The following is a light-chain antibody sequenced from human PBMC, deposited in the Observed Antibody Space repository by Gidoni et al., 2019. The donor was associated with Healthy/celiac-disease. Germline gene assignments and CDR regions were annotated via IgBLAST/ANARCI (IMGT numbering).Light chain of an antibody. V-gene: IGKV3-15*01. CDR2: GAS. Sequence: EIVMTQSPATLSVSPGERATLSCRASQSVSSNLAWYQQKPGQAPRLRIYGASTRATGIPARVSGSGSGTEFTLTISSLQSEDFAVYYCQQYNNWPYTFXXXTKLEIK. J-gene: IGKJ2*01. CDR3: QQYNNWPYT. CDR1: QSVSSN.